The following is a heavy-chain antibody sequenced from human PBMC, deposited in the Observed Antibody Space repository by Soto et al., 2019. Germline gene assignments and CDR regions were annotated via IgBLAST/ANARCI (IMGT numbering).Heavy chain of an antibody. Sequence: GGSLRLSCAASGSTFSSYSMNWVRQAPGKGLEWVPYISSSSSTIYYADSVKGRFTISRDNAKNSLYLQMNSLRDEDTAVYYCARVRSSGWYDCYYGMDVWGQGTTVTVSS. CDR1: GSTFSSYS. CDR2: ISSSSSTI. D-gene: IGHD6-19*01. J-gene: IGHJ6*02. V-gene: IGHV3-48*02. CDR3: ARVRSSGWYDCYYGMDV.